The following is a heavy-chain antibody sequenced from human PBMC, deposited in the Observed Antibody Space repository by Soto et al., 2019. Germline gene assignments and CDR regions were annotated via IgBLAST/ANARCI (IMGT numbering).Heavy chain of an antibody. CDR3: ARETGLSSSGWSYYFDF. Sequence: EVQLVESGGGLVQPGGSLRLSCAASGFTLSSYSMHWVRQAPGKGLEWVSYISGRGGTIYYADSVKGRFTNSRDNAKNSLSVQMNSLRDEDTAVYFCARETGLSSSGWSYYFDFWGQGARFTVSS. J-gene: IGHJ4*02. V-gene: IGHV3-48*02. CDR1: GFTLSSYS. CDR2: ISGRGGTI. D-gene: IGHD6-19*01.